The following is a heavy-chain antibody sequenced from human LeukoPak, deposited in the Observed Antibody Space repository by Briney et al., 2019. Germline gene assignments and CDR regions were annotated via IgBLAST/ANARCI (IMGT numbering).Heavy chain of an antibody. V-gene: IGHV4-38-2*02. Sequence: PSETLSLTCTVSGYSISSGYYWGWIRQPPGKGLEWIGSIYHSGSTYYNPSLKSRVTISVDTSKNQFSLKLSSVTAADTAVYYCARDHSSSWSEGWFDPWGQGTLVTVSS. J-gene: IGHJ5*02. CDR1: GYSISSGYY. CDR2: IYHSGST. D-gene: IGHD6-13*01. CDR3: ARDHSSSWSEGWFDP.